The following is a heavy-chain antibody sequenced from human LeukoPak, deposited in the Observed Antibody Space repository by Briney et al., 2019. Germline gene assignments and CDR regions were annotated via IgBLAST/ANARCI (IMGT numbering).Heavy chain of an antibody. CDR2: FDPEDGET. CDR3: ATMGPGYSSSWYGKHFQH. D-gene: IGHD6-13*01. V-gene: IGHV1-24*01. J-gene: IGHJ1*01. Sequence: ASVKVSCKVSGYTLTELSMHWVRQAPGKGLEWMGGFDPEDGETIYAQKFQGRVTMTEDTSTDTAYMELSSLRSEDTAVYYCATMGPGYSSSWYGKHFQHWGQGTLVTVSS. CDR1: GYTLTELS.